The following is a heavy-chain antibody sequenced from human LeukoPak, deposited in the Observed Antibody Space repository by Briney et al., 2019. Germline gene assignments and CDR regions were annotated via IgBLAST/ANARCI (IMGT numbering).Heavy chain of an antibody. Sequence: SETLSLTCTVSGGSISSSSYSWGWIRQPPGKGLEWIGSIYYSGSTYYNPSLKSRVTISVDTSKNQFSLKLSSVTAADTAVYYCARHDNYGSSSLDYWGQGTLVTVSS. J-gene: IGHJ4*02. CDR2: IYYSGST. V-gene: IGHV4-39*01. D-gene: IGHD3-10*01. CDR1: GGSISSSSYS. CDR3: ARHDNYGSSSLDY.